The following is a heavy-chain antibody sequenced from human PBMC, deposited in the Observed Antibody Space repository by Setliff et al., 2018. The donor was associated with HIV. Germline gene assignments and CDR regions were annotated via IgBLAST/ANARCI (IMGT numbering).Heavy chain of an antibody. CDR1: GYTFTSYG. CDR3: ARVLVPLGYCSSTSCHYYYYYMDV. Sequence: ASVKVSCKASGYTFTSYGISWVRQAPGQGLEWMGWISAYNGNTNYAQKLQGRVTMTTDTSTSTAYMELRSLRSDDTAVYYCARVLVPLGYCSSTSCHYYYYYMDVWGKGTTVTAP. D-gene: IGHD2-2*01. V-gene: IGHV1-18*01. J-gene: IGHJ6*03. CDR2: ISAYNGNT.